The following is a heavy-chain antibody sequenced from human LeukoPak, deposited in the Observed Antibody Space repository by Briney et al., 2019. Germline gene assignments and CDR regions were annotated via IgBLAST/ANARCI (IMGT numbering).Heavy chain of an antibody. J-gene: IGHJ4*02. CDR1: GFTFSDYY. Sequence: GGSLRLSCAAPGFTFSDYYMSWVRQAPGKGLEWVSAISGSGGSTYYADSVKGRFTISRDNSKNTLYLQMNSLRAEDTAVYYCAKGGTRIDYWGQGTLVTVSS. CDR3: AKGGTRIDY. V-gene: IGHV3-23*01. CDR2: ISGSGGST. D-gene: IGHD3-16*01.